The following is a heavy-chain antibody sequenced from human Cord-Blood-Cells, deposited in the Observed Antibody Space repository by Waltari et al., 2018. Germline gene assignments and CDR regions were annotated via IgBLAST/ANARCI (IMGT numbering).Heavy chain of an antibody. D-gene: IGHD3-3*01. CDR1: GGSFSGYY. Sequence: QVQLQQWGAGLLKPSETLSLTCAVYGGSFSGYYWSWIRQPPGKGLEWIGEINHSGSTNNNPSLKSRVTISVDTSKNQFSLKLSSVTAADTAVYYCARNYDFWSGYVYYWGQGTLVTVSS. CDR3: ARNYDFWSGYVYY. V-gene: IGHV4-34*01. CDR2: INHSGST. J-gene: IGHJ4*02.